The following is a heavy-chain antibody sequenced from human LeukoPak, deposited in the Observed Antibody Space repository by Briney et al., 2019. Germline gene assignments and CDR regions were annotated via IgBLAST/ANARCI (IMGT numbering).Heavy chain of an antibody. Sequence: ASVKVSCEASGYTFTSIYIHWVRQAPGQGLEWMGIINPNNDATTYAQKFQGRVTMTSDTSTRTVYTELTSLKSEDTALYYCAREYSTSCLDFWGQGTLVTVSS. D-gene: IGHD6-13*01. V-gene: IGHV1-46*01. J-gene: IGHJ4*02. CDR3: AREYSTSCLDF. CDR1: GYTFTSIY. CDR2: INPNNDAT.